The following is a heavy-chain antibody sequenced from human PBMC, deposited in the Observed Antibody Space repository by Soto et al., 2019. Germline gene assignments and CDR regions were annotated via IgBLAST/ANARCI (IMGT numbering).Heavy chain of an antibody. J-gene: IGHJ4*02. D-gene: IGHD7-27*01. Sequence: QVHLEQSGPRLVKPSQTLSLTCNISGGSISSVNHYWSWIRQSPREGLEWIGYIFDSGTTHYNPPFKGRVTILGATSQPQFSLTMHSWPVAASAVYYFAREASWPGASDYWGGGPWSPSPQ. CDR2: IFDSGTT. V-gene: IGHV4-31*02. CDR1: GGSISSVNHY. CDR3: AREASWPGASDY.